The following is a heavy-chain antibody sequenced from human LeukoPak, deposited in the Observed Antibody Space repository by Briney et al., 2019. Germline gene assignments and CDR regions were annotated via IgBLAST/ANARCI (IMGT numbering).Heavy chain of an antibody. Sequence: GGSLRLSCAASGFTFSTYAMQWVRQAPGKGLEYVSAIKNNGGGTYYASSVQGRFTVSRDNSRSTLYLQMDSLRPDDMAIYYCARVQSTVRGIQGPFDLWGQGTLVTVS. J-gene: IGHJ4*02. CDR2: IKNNGGGT. CDR3: ARVQSTVRGIQGPFDL. CDR1: GFTFSTYA. V-gene: IGHV3-64*01. D-gene: IGHD3-10*01.